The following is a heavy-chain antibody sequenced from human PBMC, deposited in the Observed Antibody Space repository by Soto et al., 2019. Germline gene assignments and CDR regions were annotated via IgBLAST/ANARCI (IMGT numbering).Heavy chain of an antibody. CDR1: GFTVSSNY. J-gene: IGHJ4*02. D-gene: IGHD3-10*01. CDR3: ASGASGNYR. V-gene: IGHV3-66*01. Sequence: EVQLVESGGGLVQPGGSLRLSCAASGFTVSSNYMTWVRQAPGKGLEWVSNIYSGGTTSYADSVKGRLTISKANSKSTLFLQMNSLGDDDTAVYYCASGASGNYRWGQGTLVTVSS. CDR2: IYSGGTT.